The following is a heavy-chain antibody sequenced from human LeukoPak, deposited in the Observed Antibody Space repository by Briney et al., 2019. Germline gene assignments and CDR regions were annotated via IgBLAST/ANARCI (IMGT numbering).Heavy chain of an antibody. V-gene: IGHV4-59*08. CDR3: ARHEISSSWYPAFVDY. D-gene: IGHD6-13*01. CDR2: VYYSGRT. J-gene: IGHJ4*02. Sequence: PSETLSLACTVSGGSISSYYWSWIRQPPGKGLEWIGYVYYSGRTKYNPSLKSRVTISADTSKNQFSLKLSSVTAADTAVYYCARHEISSSWYPAFVDYWGQGTLVTVSS. CDR1: GGSISSYY.